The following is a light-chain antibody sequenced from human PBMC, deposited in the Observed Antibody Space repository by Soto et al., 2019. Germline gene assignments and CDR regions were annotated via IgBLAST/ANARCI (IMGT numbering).Light chain of an antibody. CDR1: QSVSSY. V-gene: IGKV3-20*01. J-gene: IGKJ1*01. Sequence: EIVLTQSPATLSLSPGERATLSCRASQSVSSYLAWYQQKPGQAPRLLIYGASNRATGIPDRFSGSGSGTDFTLTINRLEPEDFAMYFCQQYGSSPWTFGQGTKVDIK. CDR2: GAS. CDR3: QQYGSSPWT.